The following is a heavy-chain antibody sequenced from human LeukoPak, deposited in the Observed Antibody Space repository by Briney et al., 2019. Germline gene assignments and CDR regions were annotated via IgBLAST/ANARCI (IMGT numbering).Heavy chain of an antibody. Sequence: ASVKVSCKASGYTFTSYYMHWVRQAPGQGLEWMGIINPSGGSTSYAQKFQGRVTMTRDTSTSTVYMELSSLRSEDTAVYYCARGLLGELYRYYYYYMDVWGKGTTVTVSS. CDR2: INPSGGST. CDR1: GYTFTSYY. V-gene: IGHV1-46*03. J-gene: IGHJ6*03. CDR3: ARGLLGELYRYYYYYMDV. D-gene: IGHD3-10*01.